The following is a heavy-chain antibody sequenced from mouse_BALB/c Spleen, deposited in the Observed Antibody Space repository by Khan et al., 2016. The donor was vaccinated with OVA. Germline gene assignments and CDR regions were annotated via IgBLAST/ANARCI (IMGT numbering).Heavy chain of an antibody. CDR3: ARELEFYAMDY. CDR2: IRDKANGYTT. J-gene: IGHJ4*01. V-gene: IGHV7-3*02. CDR1: GFTFTDYY. Sequence: EVELVESGGGLVQPGGSLRLSCATSGFTFTDYYMTWVRQPPGKALEWLGFIRDKANGYTTEYSASVRGRFTISRDNSQSILYLQMNSLRAEDSATYYCARELEFYAMDYWGQGTSVTVSS.